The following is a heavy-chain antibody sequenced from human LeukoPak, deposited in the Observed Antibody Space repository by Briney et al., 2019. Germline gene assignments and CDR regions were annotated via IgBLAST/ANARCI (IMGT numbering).Heavy chain of an antibody. Sequence: GASVKVSCKASGYTFTDYYIHWVRQAPGQGLEWMGWINANSGRTNYAQEFQGRVTLTRDTSISTAYMDLSRLTSDDTAVHYCAGSVITNSYEGFDYWGQRSLVTVSS. J-gene: IGHJ4*02. D-gene: IGHD3-16*01. CDR2: INANSGRT. CDR3: AGSVITNSYEGFDY. CDR1: GYTFTDYY. V-gene: IGHV1-2*02.